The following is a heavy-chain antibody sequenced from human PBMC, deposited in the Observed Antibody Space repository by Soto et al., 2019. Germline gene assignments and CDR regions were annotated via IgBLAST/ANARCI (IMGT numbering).Heavy chain of an antibody. V-gene: IGHV1-69*06. Sequence: QVQLVQSGAEVKKPGSSVKVSCKASGGTFSSYAISWVRQAPGQGLEWMGGIIPIFGTATYAQKFQGRVTITADKATSTAYMELSSLISEDTAVYYCARGGSYEYRDDYYCGMDVWGQGTTVPVSS. CDR1: GGTFSSYA. CDR2: IIPIFGTA. CDR3: ARGGSYEYRDDYYCGMDV. D-gene: IGHD5-12*01. J-gene: IGHJ6*02.